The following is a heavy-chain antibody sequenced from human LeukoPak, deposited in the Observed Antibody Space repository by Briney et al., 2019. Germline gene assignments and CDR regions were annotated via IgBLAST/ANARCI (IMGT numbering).Heavy chain of an antibody. CDR1: GFTPSSNA. CDR2: ISPGGSP. J-gene: IGHJ5*02. D-gene: IGHD5-12*01. CDR3: VKRELYIVATT. V-gene: IGHV3-23*01. Sequence: PGGSLRLSCAASGFTPSSNAMGWVRQAPGKGLEWVSAISPGGSPYYADSVKGRFTISRDNSKNTLYLQMNSLRAEDTAVYYCVKRELYIVATTWGQGALVTVSS.